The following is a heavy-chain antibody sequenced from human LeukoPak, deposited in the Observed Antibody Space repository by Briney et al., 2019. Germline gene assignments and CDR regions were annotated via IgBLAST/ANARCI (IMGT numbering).Heavy chain of an antibody. Sequence: PSETLSLTCTVSSGSISTSNYYWGWVRQPPGKALEWIGNIFYSGSTYYSPSLKSRVTISLDTSKNQFSLKLSSVTAADTAVYYCARRKWEPASYYYYMDVWGKGTTVTISS. CDR3: ARRKWEPASYYYYMDV. CDR2: IFYSGST. CDR1: SGSISTSNYY. D-gene: IGHD1-26*01. J-gene: IGHJ6*03. V-gene: IGHV4-39*07.